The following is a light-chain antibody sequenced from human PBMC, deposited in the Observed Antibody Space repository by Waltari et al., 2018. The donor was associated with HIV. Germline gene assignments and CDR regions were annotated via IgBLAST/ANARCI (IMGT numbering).Light chain of an antibody. Sequence: QSVVTQPPSASGTPGQRVPIPCPGSSSNIGSNYVYWYQQVPGTAPKVLIYRSNQRPSGVPDRFSGSKSGTSASLAISGLRSEDEADYYCAAWDDSLSGPVFGGGTKLTVL. CDR1: SSNIGSNY. CDR2: RSN. V-gene: IGLV1-47*01. J-gene: IGLJ3*02. CDR3: AAWDDSLSGPV.